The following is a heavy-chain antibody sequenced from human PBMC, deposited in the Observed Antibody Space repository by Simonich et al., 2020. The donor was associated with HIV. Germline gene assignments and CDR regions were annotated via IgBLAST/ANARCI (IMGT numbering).Heavy chain of an antibody. Sequence: QVQLQQWGAGLLKPSETLSLTCAVYGGSFSGYYWSWIRQPPGKGLEWLWEINHSGTTNYKSALNSRATISVDKSKNQFSLKLSSVTAADTAIYYCARRDRELILYFDYWGQGNLVTVSS. CDR2: INHSGTT. CDR1: GGSFSGYY. J-gene: IGHJ4*02. D-gene: IGHD3-3*01. V-gene: IGHV4-34*01. CDR3: ARRDRELILYFDY.